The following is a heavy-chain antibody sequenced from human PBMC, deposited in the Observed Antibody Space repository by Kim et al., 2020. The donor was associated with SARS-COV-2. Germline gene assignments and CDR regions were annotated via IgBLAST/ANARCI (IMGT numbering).Heavy chain of an antibody. CDR3: ARRDGLFGNRWDELDY. V-gene: IGHV1-2*02. CDR1: GYSLTGYY. Sequence: ASVKVSCKASGYSLTGYYLHWVRQAPGQGLEWMGWINPNSGDTNYAQKFHARVTMTRERSINTAYMAPTGMRSVDTAGHVSARRDGLFGNRWDELDYWGQ. D-gene: IGHD3-3*01. CDR2: INPNSGDT. J-gene: IGHJ4*02.